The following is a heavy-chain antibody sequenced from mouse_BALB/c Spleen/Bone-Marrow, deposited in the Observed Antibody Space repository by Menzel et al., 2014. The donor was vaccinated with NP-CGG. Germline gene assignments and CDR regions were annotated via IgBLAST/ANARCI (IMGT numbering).Heavy chain of an antibody. J-gene: IGHJ3*01. V-gene: IGHV1-52*01. CDR1: GYTFTSYW. CDR3: ARGRDYDVFSY. Sequence: QVQLQQSGAELVRPGASVKLSCKASGYTFTSYWMNWVKQRPDQGLEWIGWIDPYDSETHYNQKFKDKAILTVDKSSSTAYMQLSSLTSEDSAVYYCARGRDYDVFSYWGQGTLVTVSA. CDR2: IDPYDSET. D-gene: IGHD2-4*01.